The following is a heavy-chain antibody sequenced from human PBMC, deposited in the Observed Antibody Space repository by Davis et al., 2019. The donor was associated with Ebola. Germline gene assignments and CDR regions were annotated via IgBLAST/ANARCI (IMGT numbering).Heavy chain of an antibody. CDR1: GFTFDDYA. CDR2: INSDGSTT. CDR3: ESETRLGY. J-gene: IGHJ4*02. V-gene: IGHV3-74*01. D-gene: IGHD1-1*01. Sequence: PGGSLRLSCAASGFTFDDYAMHWVRQAPGKGLVWVSRINSDGSTTNYADSVKGRFTISRDNAKNTLYLQMNSLRVEDTAVYYCESETRLGYWGQGTLVTVSS.